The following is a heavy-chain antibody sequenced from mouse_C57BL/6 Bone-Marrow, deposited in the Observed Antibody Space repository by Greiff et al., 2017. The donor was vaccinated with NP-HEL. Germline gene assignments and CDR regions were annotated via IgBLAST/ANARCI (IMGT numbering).Heavy chain of an antibody. J-gene: IGHJ1*03. CDR2: ISNGGGST. CDR1: GFTFSDYY. Sequence: DVQLVESGGGLVQPGGSLKLSCAASGFTFSDYYMYWVRQTPEKRLEWVAYISNGGGSTYYPDTVKGRFTISRDNAKNTLYLQMSRLKSEDTAMYYCARGLSYYYGSSPYWYFDVWGTGTTVTVSS. CDR3: ARGLSYYYGSSPYWYFDV. D-gene: IGHD1-1*01. V-gene: IGHV5-12*01.